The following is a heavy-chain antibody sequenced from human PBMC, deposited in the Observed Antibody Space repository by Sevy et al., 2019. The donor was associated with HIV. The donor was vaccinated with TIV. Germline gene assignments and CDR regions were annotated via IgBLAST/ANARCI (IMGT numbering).Heavy chain of an antibody. V-gene: IGHV1-2*02. CDR1: GYIFTDYY. J-gene: IGHJ6*02. CDR2: INSDSGVT. Sequence: ASVKVSCKASGYIFTDYYIHWVRQAPGQGLEWMAWINSDSGVTNYAQGFQGEVTVTRDTSLSTAYLERIRLRSNDTAIYYCARLTTKPTSDLYGMDVWGQGTTVTVSS. D-gene: IGHD4-17*01. CDR3: ARLTTKPTSDLYGMDV.